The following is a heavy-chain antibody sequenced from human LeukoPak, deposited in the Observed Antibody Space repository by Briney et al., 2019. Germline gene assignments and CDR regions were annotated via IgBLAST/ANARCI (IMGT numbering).Heavy chain of an antibody. CDR2: ISGSGGST. J-gene: IGHJ5*02. CDR1: GITFSSYA. CDR3: AATRTYYYDSSGSTYDWFDP. Sequence: PGGSLRLSCAASGITFSSYAMSWVRQAPGKGLEWVSAISGSGGSTYYADSVKGRFTISRDNSKNTLYLQMNSLRAEDTAVYYCAATRTYYYDSSGSTYDWFDPWGQGTLVTVSS. D-gene: IGHD3-22*01. V-gene: IGHV3-23*01.